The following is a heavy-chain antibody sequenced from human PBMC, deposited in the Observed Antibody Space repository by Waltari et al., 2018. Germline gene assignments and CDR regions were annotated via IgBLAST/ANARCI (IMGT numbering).Heavy chain of an antibody. D-gene: IGHD3-3*01. J-gene: IGHJ3*01. Sequence: ITLKESGPTLVRLTQTLTLPCTVSGSSLTTIGVGVGWIRQPPGKALEWLGGIYWNDDKRYSPSLKNRLTITKHTSGNQVVIAVTNVDPVDTATYYSAHRRETYYEVDAFDFWGQGTMVTVSS. CDR3: AHRRETYYEVDAFDF. CDR1: GSSLTTIGVG. CDR2: IYWNDDK. V-gene: IGHV2-5*01.